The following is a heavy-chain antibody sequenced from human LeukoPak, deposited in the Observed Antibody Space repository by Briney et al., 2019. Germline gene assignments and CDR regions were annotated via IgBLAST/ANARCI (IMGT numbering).Heavy chain of an antibody. J-gene: IGHJ4*02. CDR3: VRALRYGILPFHY. V-gene: IGHV4-59*01. CDR1: GGSISSYY. Sequence: SETLSLTCTVSGGSISSYYWSWIRQPPGKGLEWIGCIYYSGSTNYNPSLKSRVTISVDTSKNQSSLKLSPVTAADTAVYYSVRALRYGILPFHYWGQRTLVTVSS. CDR2: IYYSGST. D-gene: IGHD2/OR15-2a*01.